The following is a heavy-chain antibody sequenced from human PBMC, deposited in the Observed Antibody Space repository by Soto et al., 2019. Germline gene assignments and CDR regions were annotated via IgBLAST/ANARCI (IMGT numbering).Heavy chain of an antibody. J-gene: IGHJ3*02. CDR1: GFTFSSYA. CDR3: ARGGGAVAGTRSAFDI. CDR2: ISYDGSNK. Sequence: VGSLRLSCAASGFTFSSYAMHWVRQAPGKGLEWVAVISYDGSNKYYADSVKGRFTISRDNSKNTLYLQMNSLRAEDTAVYYCARGGGAVAGTRSAFDIWGQGTMVTVSS. D-gene: IGHD6-19*01. V-gene: IGHV3-30-3*01.